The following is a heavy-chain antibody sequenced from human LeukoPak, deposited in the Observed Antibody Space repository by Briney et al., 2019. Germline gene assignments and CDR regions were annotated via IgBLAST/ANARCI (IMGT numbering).Heavy chain of an antibody. Sequence: GASVKVSCKPSGGTINDYAVYWVRQAPGQGLEWMARIIPLFGTVNYAQKFQDRLTVSADKSTNTAHMELSGLRFEDTAIYYCATPPPWYSFSNHYYYMDAWGRGTTVTVSS. CDR3: ATPPPWYSFSNHYYYMDA. V-gene: IGHV1-69*06. CDR1: GGTINDYA. J-gene: IGHJ6*03. CDR2: IIPLFGTV. D-gene: IGHD1-1*01.